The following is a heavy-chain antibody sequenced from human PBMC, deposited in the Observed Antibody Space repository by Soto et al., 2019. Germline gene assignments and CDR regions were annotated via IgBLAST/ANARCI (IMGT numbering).Heavy chain of an antibody. CDR3: TRPTDYYYYSLAV. J-gene: IGHJ6*02. Sequence: QVQLVQSGAEVKKPGASVKVSCKASGYTFTSFGISWVRQAPGQGLEWMGWISAYNGHTNYPQTLQDRVVMTTETSTSTASMELRSLTSDDTAVYYCTRPTDYYYYSLAVWGQGTTVTVSS. CDR2: ISAYNGHT. V-gene: IGHV1-18*01. CDR1: GYTFTSFG.